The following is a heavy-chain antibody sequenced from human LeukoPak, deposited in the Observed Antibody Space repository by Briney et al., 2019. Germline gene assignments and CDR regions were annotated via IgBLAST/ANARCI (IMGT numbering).Heavy chain of an antibody. CDR1: GFTFSSYG. J-gene: IGHJ4*02. CDR2: IRYDGSNK. D-gene: IGHD3-22*01. Sequence: GGSLRLSCAASGFTFSSYGMHWVRQAPGKGLEWVAFIRYDGSNKYYADSVKGRFTISRDNSKNTLYLQMNSLRAEDTAVYYCAKDSWRIYYYDSSGYPDYWGQGTLVTVSS. CDR3: AKDSWRIYYYDSSGYPDY. V-gene: IGHV3-30*02.